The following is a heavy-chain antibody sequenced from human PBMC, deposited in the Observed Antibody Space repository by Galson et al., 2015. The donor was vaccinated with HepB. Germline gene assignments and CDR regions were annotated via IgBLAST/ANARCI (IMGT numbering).Heavy chain of an antibody. D-gene: IGHD6-19*01. J-gene: IGHJ6*02. Sequence: SLRLSCAASGFTFTTYSMNWVRQAPGKGLEWVSYISSSSTIYYADSVKGRFTISRDNANNSLYLQMNSLRDDDTAVYYCARDRLGYYGMDVWGQGTTVTVSS. V-gene: IGHV3-48*02. CDR3: ARDRLGYYGMDV. CDR1: GFTFTTYS. CDR2: ISSSSTI.